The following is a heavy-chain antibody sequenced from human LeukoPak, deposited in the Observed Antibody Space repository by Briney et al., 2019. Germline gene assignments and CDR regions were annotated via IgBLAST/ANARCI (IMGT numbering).Heavy chain of an antibody. V-gene: IGHV1-2*02. Sequence: ASVKVSCKASGYTLTGYYMHWVRQAPGQGLEWMGWINPNSGGTNYAQKFQGRVTMNRDTSISTAYMELSRLRSDDTAVYYCASSHKGAAVEDYWGQGTLVTVSS. CDR1: GYTLTGYY. CDR2: INPNSGGT. CDR3: ASSHKGAAVEDY. D-gene: IGHD6-13*01. J-gene: IGHJ4*02.